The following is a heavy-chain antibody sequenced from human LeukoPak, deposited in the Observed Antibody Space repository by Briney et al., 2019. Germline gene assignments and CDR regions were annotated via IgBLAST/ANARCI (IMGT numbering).Heavy chain of an antibody. J-gene: IGHJ4*02. CDR2: IYYSGST. V-gene: IGHV4-59*01. CDR1: GGSISSDY. D-gene: IGHD1-26*01. Sequence: SETLPLTCTVSGGSISSDYWSWIRQPPGKGLEWIGYIYYSGSTNYNPSLKSRVTISVDTSKNQFSLKLSSVTAADTAVYYCARAMPTGGVGLYFDYWGQGTLVTVSS. CDR3: ARAMPTGGVGLYFDY.